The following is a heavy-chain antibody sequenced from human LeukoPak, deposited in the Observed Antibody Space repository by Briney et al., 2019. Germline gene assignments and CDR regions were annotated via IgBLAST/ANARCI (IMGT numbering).Heavy chain of an antibody. Sequence: GGSLRLSCTASGFTFTNAWMSWVRQAPGKGLEWVSYISSSGSTIYYADSVKGRFTISRDNAKNSLYLQMNSLRAEDTAVYYCAELGITMIGGVWGKGTTVTISS. V-gene: IGHV3-11*04. CDR2: ISSSGSTI. J-gene: IGHJ6*04. CDR3: AELGITMIGGV. D-gene: IGHD3-10*02. CDR1: GFTFTNAW.